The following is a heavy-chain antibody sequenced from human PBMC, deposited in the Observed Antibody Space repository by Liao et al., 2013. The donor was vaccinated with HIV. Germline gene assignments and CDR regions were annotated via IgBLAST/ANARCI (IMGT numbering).Heavy chain of an antibody. J-gene: IGHJ6*03. CDR1: GGSFSGYY. V-gene: IGHV4-34*01. D-gene: IGHD2-2*01. CDR2: INHSGST. Sequence: QVQLQQWGAGLLKPSETLSLTCAVYGGSFSGYYWSWIRQPPGKGLEWIGEINHSGSTNYNPSLKSRVNISVDTSKNQFSLKLSSVTAADTAVYFCARGRPQFSTSHPSSPYFYYSYMDVWGKGTTVTVSS. CDR3: ARGRPQFSTSHPSSPYFYYSYMDV.